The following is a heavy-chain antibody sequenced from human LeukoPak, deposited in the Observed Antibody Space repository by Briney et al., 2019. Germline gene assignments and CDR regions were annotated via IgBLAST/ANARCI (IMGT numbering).Heavy chain of an antibody. V-gene: IGHV3-64*01. Sequence: GGSLRLSCAASGFTFSSYAMHWVRRAPGKGLEYVSAISSNGGSTYYANSVKGRFTISRDNSKSTLYLQMGSLRAEDMAVYYCARDLYWGSGYYYMDVWGTGTTVTVSS. CDR3: ARDLYWGSGYYYMDV. J-gene: IGHJ6*03. D-gene: IGHD3-10*01. CDR2: ISSNGGST. CDR1: GFTFSSYA.